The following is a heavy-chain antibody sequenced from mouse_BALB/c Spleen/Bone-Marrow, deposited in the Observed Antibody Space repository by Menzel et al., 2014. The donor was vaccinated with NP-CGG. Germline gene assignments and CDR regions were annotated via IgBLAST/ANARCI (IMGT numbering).Heavy chain of an antibody. V-gene: IGHV1S130*01. J-gene: IGHJ2*01. CDR2: IHPNSGNT. D-gene: IGHD2-14*01. CDR1: GYTFTNSW. CDR3: ARHHRYAYYFDY. Sequence: VQLQQSGSVLVRPGASVKLSCKASGYTFTNSWIHWAKQRPGQGLEWIGEIHPNSGNTNFNEKFKVKATLTVDTSSSTAYVDLSSPTAEDSAVYYCARHHRYAYYFDYWGQGTTLTVSS.